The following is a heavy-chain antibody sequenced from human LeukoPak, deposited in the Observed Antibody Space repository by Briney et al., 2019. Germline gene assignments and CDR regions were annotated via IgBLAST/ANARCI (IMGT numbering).Heavy chain of an antibody. CDR3: ARVLTTYNWFDP. J-gene: IGHJ5*02. Sequence: SETLSLTCTVSGGSISSGGYYWSWIRQHPGKGLEWIGYIYYSGSTYYNPSLKSRVTISVDTSKDQFSLKLSSVTAADTDVYYCARVLTTYNWFDPWGQGTLVTVSS. D-gene: IGHD3-22*01. V-gene: IGHV4-31*03. CDR1: GGSISSGGYY. CDR2: IYYSGST.